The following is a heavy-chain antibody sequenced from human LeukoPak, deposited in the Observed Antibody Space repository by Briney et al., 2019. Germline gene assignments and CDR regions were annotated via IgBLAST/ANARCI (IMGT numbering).Heavy chain of an antibody. J-gene: IGHJ6*02. CDR1: GYSFTSYW. D-gene: IGHD4-17*01. V-gene: IGHV5-51*01. CDR2: IYPGDSDT. CDR3: ARSRDYGDYVNPYYYYGMDV. Sequence: GESLKISCKGSGYSFTSYWIGWVRQLPGKGLEWMGIIYPGDSDTRYSPSFQGQVTISADKSIITAYLQWSSLKASDTAMYYCARSRDYGDYVNPYYYYGMDVWGQGTTVTVSS.